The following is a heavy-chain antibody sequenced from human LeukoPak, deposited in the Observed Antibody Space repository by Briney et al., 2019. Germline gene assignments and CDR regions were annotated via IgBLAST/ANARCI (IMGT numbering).Heavy chain of an antibody. V-gene: IGHV3-23*01. J-gene: IGHJ5*02. CDR3: AKSGSIAAAGRDWFDP. CDR2: ISGSGGST. CDR1: GFTFSSYA. D-gene: IGHD6-13*01. Sequence: LPGGSLRLSCAASGFTFSSYAMSWVRQAPGKGLEWVSAISGSGGSTYYADSVKGRFTISRDNSKNTLYLQMNSLRAEDTAVYYCAKSGSIAAAGRDWFDPWGQGTLVTVSS.